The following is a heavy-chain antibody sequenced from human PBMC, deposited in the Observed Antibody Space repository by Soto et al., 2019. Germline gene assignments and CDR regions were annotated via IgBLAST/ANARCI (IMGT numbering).Heavy chain of an antibody. CDR3: AKKDTGVGAFDI. CDR1: GGSISSGGSY. Sequence: QVPLQESGPGLVKPSQTLSLTCTVSGGSISSGGSYWSWIRQHPGTGLEWIGYIYYRGSTYYNPSLKSRVTISVDTSKNQFSLKLSSVTAADTAVYYCAKKDTGVGAFDIWGQGTMVTVSS. CDR2: IYYRGST. D-gene: IGHD1-26*01. V-gene: IGHV4-31*03. J-gene: IGHJ3*02.